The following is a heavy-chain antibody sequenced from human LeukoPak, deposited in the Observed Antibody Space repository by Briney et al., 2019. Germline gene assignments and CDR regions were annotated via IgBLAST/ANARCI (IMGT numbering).Heavy chain of an antibody. CDR2: TYYSGST. J-gene: IGHJ3*02. Sequence: PSETLSLTCTVSGGSISSSSYYWGWIRQPPGKGLEWIGSTYYSGSTYYNPSLKSRVTISVDTSKNQFSLKLSSVTAADTAVYYCARTNYGDYVSAFDIWGQGTMVTVSS. CDR3: ARTNYGDYVSAFDI. V-gene: IGHV4-39*01. CDR1: GGSISSSSYY. D-gene: IGHD4-17*01.